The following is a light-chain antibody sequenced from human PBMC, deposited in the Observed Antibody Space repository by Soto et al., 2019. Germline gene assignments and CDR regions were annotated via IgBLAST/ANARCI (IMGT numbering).Light chain of an antibody. Sequence: IVMTQSPATLSVSPGERVTLSCRASHSVSSNLAWYQQKPGQTPKLHIYVASNRATGVPSRFSGSGSGTEFTLTISSLQSEDFAVYYCQQYNVYPLTFGGGTKVEFK. CDR3: QQYNVYPLT. CDR2: VAS. CDR1: HSVSSN. V-gene: IGKV3-15*01. J-gene: IGKJ4*02.